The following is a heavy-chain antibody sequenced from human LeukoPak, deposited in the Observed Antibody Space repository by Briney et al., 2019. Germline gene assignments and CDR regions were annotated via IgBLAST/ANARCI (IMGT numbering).Heavy chain of an antibody. D-gene: IGHD2-15*01. CDR2: ISSNADHT. J-gene: IGHJ6*02. CDR3: AREVRGSGGSRHYGMDV. V-gene: IGHV3-23*01. CDR1: VFTFDNDA. Sequence: GGSLRLSCAASVFTFDNDAMAWVRQAPGKGLEWVSAISSNADHTFYVDSVKGRFTISRDNSKNTLYLEMNSLRAEDTAVYYCAREVRGSGGSRHYGMDVWGQGTTVTVPS.